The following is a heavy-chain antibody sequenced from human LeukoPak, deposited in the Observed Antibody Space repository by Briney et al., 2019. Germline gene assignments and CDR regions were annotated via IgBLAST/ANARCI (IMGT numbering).Heavy chain of an antibody. J-gene: IGHJ4*02. V-gene: IGHV1-18*01. Sequence: ASVKVSCKASGYTFTSYGISWVRQAPGQGLEWMGWISAYNGNTNYAQKLQGRVTMTTDTSTSIAYMELRSLRSDDTAVYYCASGYCGGDCYDFLFDYWGQGTLVTVSS. CDR2: ISAYNGNT. CDR3: ASGYCGGDCYDFLFDY. D-gene: IGHD2-21*02. CDR1: GYTFTSYG.